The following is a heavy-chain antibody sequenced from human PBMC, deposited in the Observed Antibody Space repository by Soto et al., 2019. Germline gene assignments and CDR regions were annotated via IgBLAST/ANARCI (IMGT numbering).Heavy chain of an antibody. CDR3: ARRMPYFFDY. CDR2: VTGSGSNT. Sequence: ESGEGLVQPGGSLRLSCVVSGFTFSSYSMSWVRQAPGKGLEWVSSVTGSGSNTHYADSVKGRFTISRDNSKNTLYLQMSSLRIEDTAVYFCARRMPYFFDYWGQGTLVTVSS. V-gene: IGHV3-23*01. D-gene: IGHD2-2*01. CDR1: GFTFSSYS. J-gene: IGHJ4*02.